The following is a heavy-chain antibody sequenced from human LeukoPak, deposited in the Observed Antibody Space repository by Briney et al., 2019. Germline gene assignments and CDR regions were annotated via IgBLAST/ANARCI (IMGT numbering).Heavy chain of an antibody. J-gene: IGHJ4*02. D-gene: IGHD1-26*01. CDR1: GFGFSDYG. CDR3: SRGEWELSDY. V-gene: IGHV3-30*02. Sequence: GGSLRLSCAASGFGFSDYGMHWVRQAPGKGLEWVAHIWYDGSNKYYADSLKGRFTISRDNSKNTLFLQMNSLRTEDTAVYYCSRGEWELSDYWGQGTLVTVSS. CDR2: IWYDGSNK.